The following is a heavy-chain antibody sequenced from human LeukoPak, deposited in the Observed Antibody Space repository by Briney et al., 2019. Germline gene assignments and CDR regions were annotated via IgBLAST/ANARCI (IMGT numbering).Heavy chain of an antibody. J-gene: IGHJ2*01. CDR3: ARGEAYDYVWGRYFDL. D-gene: IGHD3-16*01. CDR2: ISSSGSTI. Sequence: GGSLRLSCAASGFTFSSYEMNWVRQAPGKGLEWVSYISSSGSTIYYADSVKGRFTISRENAKNSLYLQMNSLRAGDTAVYYCARGEAYDYVWGRYFDLWGRGTLVTVSS. CDR1: GFTFSSYE. V-gene: IGHV3-48*03.